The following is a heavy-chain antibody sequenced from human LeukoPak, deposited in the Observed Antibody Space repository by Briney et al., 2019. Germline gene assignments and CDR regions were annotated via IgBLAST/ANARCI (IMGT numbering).Heavy chain of an antibody. CDR2: LSGSGRST. Sequence: GGSLRLSCAASGFTFSSYGMSWVRQAPGQGLEWVSTLSGSGRSTAYAGSVKGRFTISRDNSKNTLYLQMNSLRAEDTAVYYCAKDLSLPTAGVVWGQGTTVTVSS. J-gene: IGHJ6*02. CDR3: AKDLSLPTAGVV. D-gene: IGHD2/OR15-2a*01. CDR1: GFTFSSYG. V-gene: IGHV3-23*01.